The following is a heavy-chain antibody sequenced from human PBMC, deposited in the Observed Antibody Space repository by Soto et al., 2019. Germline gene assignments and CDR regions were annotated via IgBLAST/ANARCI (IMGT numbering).Heavy chain of an antibody. V-gene: IGHV1-69*13. Sequence: SVKVSCKASGGTFSSYAISWVRQAPGQGLEWMGGIIPIFGTANYAQKFQGRVTITADESTSTAYMELSSLRSEDTAVYYCASRLVADIVVVPAAENYTDYWGQGTLVTSPQ. CDR1: GGTFSSYA. D-gene: IGHD2-2*01. J-gene: IGHJ4*02. CDR2: IIPIFGTA. CDR3: ASRLVADIVVVPAAENYTDY.